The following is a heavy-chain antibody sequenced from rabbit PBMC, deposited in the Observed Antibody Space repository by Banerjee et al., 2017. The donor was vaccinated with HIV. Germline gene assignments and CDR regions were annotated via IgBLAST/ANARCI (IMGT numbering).Heavy chain of an antibody. Sequence: QEQLEESGGGLVKPGASLTLTCTASGFSFSNYWVCWVRQAPGKGLEWIACIDTGTGDTYYASWVNGRFTISRSTSLNTVDLKMTSLTAADTATYFCARGWATSSGRGAFDPWGPGTLVTVS. CDR1: GFSFSNYW. D-gene: IGHD1-1*01. CDR3: ARGWATSSGRGAFDP. J-gene: IGHJ2*01. CDR2: IDTGTGDT. V-gene: IGHV1S43*01.